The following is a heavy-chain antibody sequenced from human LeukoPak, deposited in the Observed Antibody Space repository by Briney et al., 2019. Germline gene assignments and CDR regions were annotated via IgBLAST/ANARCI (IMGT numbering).Heavy chain of an antibody. J-gene: IGHJ3*02. CDR2: ISSSGSTI. Sequence: GGSLRLSCAASGFTFSSYEMNWVRQAPGKGLEWVSYISSSGSTIYYADSVKGRFTISRDNAKNSLYLQMNSLRAEDTAVYYCARDGGDYVWGSYRPRAFDIWGQGTMVTVSS. V-gene: IGHV3-48*03. CDR3: ARDGGDYVWGSYRPRAFDI. D-gene: IGHD3-16*02. CDR1: GFTFSSYE.